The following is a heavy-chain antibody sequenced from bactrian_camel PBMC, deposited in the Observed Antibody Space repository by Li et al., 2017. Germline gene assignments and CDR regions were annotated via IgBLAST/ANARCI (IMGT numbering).Heavy chain of an antibody. J-gene: IGHJ4*01. Sequence: HVQLVESGGGSVQAGGSLRLSCTASGHPRSNFCLGWFRQAAGKEREGVAAISSDGRTRYEDSVKGRFTVSRDNAKSTVYLEMNSLKPEDTAMYYCAASRGVASFSAMTYAYWGQGTQVTVS. V-gene: IGHV3S53*01. CDR2: ISSDGRT. D-gene: IGHD1*01. CDR1: GHPRSNFC. CDR3: AASRGVASFSAMTYAY.